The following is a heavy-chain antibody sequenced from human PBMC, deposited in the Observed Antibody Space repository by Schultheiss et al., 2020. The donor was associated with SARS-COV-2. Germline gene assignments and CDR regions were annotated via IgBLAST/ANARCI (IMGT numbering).Heavy chain of an antibody. Sequence: GGSLRLSCAASGFPFSNYAMTWIRQAPGKGLEGVAAISGSGGSTYYADSVKGRFTISRDNSKNTLYLQMGSLRVEDTAVYYCARAQVARGWLQLGPSDYWGQGTLVTVSS. CDR2: ISGSGGST. J-gene: IGHJ4*02. D-gene: IGHD5-24*01. CDR3: ARAQVARGWLQLGPSDY. V-gene: IGHV3-23*01. CDR1: GFPFSNYA.